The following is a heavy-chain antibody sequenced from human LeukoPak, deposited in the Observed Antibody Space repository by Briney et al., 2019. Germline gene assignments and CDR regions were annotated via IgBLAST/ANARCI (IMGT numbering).Heavy chain of an antibody. D-gene: IGHD3-9*01. CDR1: GFTVSSNY. CDR2: IYSGGST. J-gene: IGHJ4*02. CDR3: AKDALTKPTYYFDY. Sequence: GGSLRLSCAASGFTVSSNYMSWVRQAPGKGLEWVSVIYSGGSTYYADSVKGRFTISRDNSKNTLYLQMNSLRAEDTAVYYCAKDALTKPTYYFDYWGQGTLVTVSS. V-gene: IGHV3-53*01.